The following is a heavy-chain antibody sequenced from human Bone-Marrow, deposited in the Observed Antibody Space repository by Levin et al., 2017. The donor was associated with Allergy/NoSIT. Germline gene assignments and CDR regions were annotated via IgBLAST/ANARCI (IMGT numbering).Heavy chain of an antibody. D-gene: IGHD1-26*01. V-gene: IGHV3-30-3*01. J-gene: IGHJ4*02. Sequence: PGGSLRLSCAASGFTFSSYAMHWVRQAPGKGLEWVAVISYDGSNKYYADSVKGRFTISRDNSKNTLYLQMNSLRAEDTAVYYCARWGGSSDFDYWGQGTLVTVSS. CDR3: ARWGGSSDFDY. CDR2: ISYDGSNK. CDR1: GFTFSSYA.